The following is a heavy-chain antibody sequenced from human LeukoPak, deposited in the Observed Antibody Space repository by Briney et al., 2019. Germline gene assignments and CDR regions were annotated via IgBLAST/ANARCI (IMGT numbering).Heavy chain of an antibody. CDR2: IYDSGST. J-gene: IGHJ4*02. D-gene: IGHD1-26*01. Sequence: KPGGSLRLSCAASGFTFSDYYMSWIRQPPGKGLEHIGNIYDSGSTYYNPSLKSRVTISVDTSKNQFSLKLSSVTAADTAVYYCARTYSGRSYYFDCWGQGTLVTVSS. CDR1: GFTFSDYY. V-gene: IGHV4-59*01. CDR3: ARTYSGRSYYFDC.